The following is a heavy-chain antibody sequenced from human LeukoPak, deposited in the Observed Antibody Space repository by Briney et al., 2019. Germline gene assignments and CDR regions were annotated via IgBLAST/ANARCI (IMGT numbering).Heavy chain of an antibody. CDR1: GFTFSSYA. V-gene: IGHV3-23*01. Sequence: GGSLRLSCAASGFTFSSYAMSWVRQAPGKGLEWVSAISGSGGSTYYADSVKGRFTISRDNSKNTLYLQMNSLRAEDTAVYYCAKSGYYYGSGSYPRGYSDYWGQGTLVTVPS. D-gene: IGHD3-10*01. CDR3: AKSGYYYGSGSYPRGYSDY. CDR2: ISGSGGST. J-gene: IGHJ4*02.